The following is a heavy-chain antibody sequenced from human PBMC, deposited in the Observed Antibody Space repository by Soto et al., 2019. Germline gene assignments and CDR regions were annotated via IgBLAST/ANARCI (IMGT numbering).Heavy chain of an antibody. CDR1: GVSFTSYW. CDR3: ARPPTMLPFDS. Sequence: VESLKISWKVSGVSFTSYWISCVLQMPVKGLEWMGRIDPDDSYSDYSPSFQGHVTFSVDTSINTAYLQWKNLKASDPGIYYCARPPTMLPFDSWGRGTLVTVSS. J-gene: IGHJ4*02. V-gene: IGHV5-10-1*01. D-gene: IGHD2-2*01. CDR2: IDPDDSYS.